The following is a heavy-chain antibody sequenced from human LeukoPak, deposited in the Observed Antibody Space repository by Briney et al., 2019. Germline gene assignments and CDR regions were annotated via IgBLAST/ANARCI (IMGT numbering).Heavy chain of an antibody. CDR2: INWIGGST. J-gene: IGHJ4*02. CDR1: GFTFDDYG. V-gene: IGHV3-20*04. D-gene: IGHD3-10*01. CDR3: ARDPGRDRFGELSDY. Sequence: GGSLRLSCAASGFTFDDYGMSWVRQAPGKGLEWVSGINWIGGSTGYAHSVKGRFTISRDNAKNSLYLQMNSLRAEDTALYYCARDPGRDRFGELSDYWGQGTLVTVSS.